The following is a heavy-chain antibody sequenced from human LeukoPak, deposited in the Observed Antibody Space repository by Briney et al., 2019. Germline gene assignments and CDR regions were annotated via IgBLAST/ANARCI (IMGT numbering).Heavy chain of an antibody. D-gene: IGHD6-19*01. CDR3: ARDRPIAVAGDYYYYYGMDV. V-gene: IGHV1-2*02. J-gene: IGHJ6*02. CDR1: GYTFTGYY. Sequence: GASVKVSCKASGYTFTGYYMHWVRRAPGQGLEWMGWINPNSGGTNYAQKFQGRVTMTRDTSISTAYMELSRLRSDDTAVYYCARDRPIAVAGDYYYYYGMDVWGQGTTVTVSS. CDR2: INPNSGGT.